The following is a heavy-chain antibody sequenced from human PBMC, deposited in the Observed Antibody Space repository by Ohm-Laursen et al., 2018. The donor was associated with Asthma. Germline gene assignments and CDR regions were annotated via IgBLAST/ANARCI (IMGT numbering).Heavy chain of an antibody. D-gene: IGHD3-22*01. Sequence: TLSLTCTVSGAPVASGAHYWTWVRQPPGEALEWIGNIFFTGSTDYNPSLSSRLTISVDTSRNQFSLKLTSVTAADTAVYYCARGTFYYESTGYYFFDHWGRGALVTVSS. V-gene: IGHV4-31*03. CDR3: ARGTFYYESTGYYFFDH. J-gene: IGHJ4*02. CDR2: IFFTGST. CDR1: GAPVASGAHY.